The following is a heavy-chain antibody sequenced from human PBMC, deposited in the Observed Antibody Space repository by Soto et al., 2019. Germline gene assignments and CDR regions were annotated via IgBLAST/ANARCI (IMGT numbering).Heavy chain of an antibody. CDR1: GGTFSSYA. V-gene: IGHV1-69*06. D-gene: IGHD1-26*01. CDR3: AVAVGDWGGGAFDI. Sequence: QVQLVQSGAEVKKPGSSVKVSCKASGGTFSSYAISWVRQAPGQGLEWMGGIIPIFGTANYAQKLQGRVTITADNSTSTAYMELSSLRCEGTAVSYCAVAVGDWGGGAFDIWGQGTMVTVSS. CDR2: IIPIFGTA. J-gene: IGHJ3*02.